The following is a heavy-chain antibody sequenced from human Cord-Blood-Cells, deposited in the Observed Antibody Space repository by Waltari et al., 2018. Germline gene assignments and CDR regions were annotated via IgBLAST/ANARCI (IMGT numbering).Heavy chain of an antibody. D-gene: IGHD6-19*01. V-gene: IGHV4-34*01. CDR2: INHSGST. CDR3: ASSGWYNWFDP. J-gene: IGHJ5*02. Sequence: QVQLQQWGAGLLKPSETLSLTCAVYGGSFSGYYWSWIRQPPGKGLEWIGEINHSGSTNYNPSLESRVTISVDTSKNQFSLKLSSVTAADTAVYYCASSGWYNWFDPWGQGTLVTVSS. CDR1: GGSFSGYY.